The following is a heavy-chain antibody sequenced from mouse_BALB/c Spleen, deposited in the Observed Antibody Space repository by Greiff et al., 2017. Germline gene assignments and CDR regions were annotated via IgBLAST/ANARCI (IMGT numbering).Heavy chain of an antibody. D-gene: IGHD1-2*01. Sequence: QVQLQQPGAELVRPGASVKLSCKASGYTFTSYWINWVKQRPGQGLEWIGNIYPSDSYTNYNQKFKDKATLTVDKSSSTAYMQLSSPTSEDSAVYYCVLRLGFAYWGQGTLVTVSA. CDR2: IYPSDSYT. V-gene: IGHV1-69*02. CDR1: GYTFTSYW. CDR3: VLRLGFAY. J-gene: IGHJ3*01.